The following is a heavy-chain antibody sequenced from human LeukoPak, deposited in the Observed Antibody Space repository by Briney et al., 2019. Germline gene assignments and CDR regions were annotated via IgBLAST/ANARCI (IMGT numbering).Heavy chain of an antibody. J-gene: IGHJ4*02. CDR1: GYTFTNLG. CDR3: ARRRFYGDFPWDY. CDR2: ITPNTGYT. D-gene: IGHD4-17*01. Sequence: ASVKVSCKASGYTFTNLGITWVRQAPGHGLEWMGWITPNTGYTNSAQKFQDRVTMTIDTSTATAYLELRSLRSDDTATYYCARRRFYGDFPWDYWGQGTLVTVSS. V-gene: IGHV1-18*01.